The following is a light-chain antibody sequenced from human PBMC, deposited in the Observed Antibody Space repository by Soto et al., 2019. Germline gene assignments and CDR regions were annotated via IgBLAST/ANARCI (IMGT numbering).Light chain of an antibody. CDR3: AAWDDSHYV. V-gene: IGLV1-47*01. J-gene: IGLJ1*01. Sequence: QSVLTQPPSVSGTPGQRVTISCSGSSSNIGNNYVYWYQQFPGTAPKLLIYRNNQRPSGVPDRFSGSKSGSSASLAISGLRSEDEADYYCAAWDDSHYVFGTGTQMTVL. CDR2: RNN. CDR1: SSNIGNNY.